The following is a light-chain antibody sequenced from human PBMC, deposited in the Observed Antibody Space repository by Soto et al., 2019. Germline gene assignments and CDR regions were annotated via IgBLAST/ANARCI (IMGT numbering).Light chain of an antibody. Sequence: EIVLTQSPATLSLSPGEGATLSCRASESVSNYVAWYQQKPGQAPRLLIYDASNRAAGVPARFSGSGSGTDFTLTISSLEPEDFAVYYCQQRTTWPLLSFGGGNRLEIK. V-gene: IGKV3-11*01. CDR3: QQRTTWPLLS. CDR2: DAS. J-gene: IGKJ4*01. CDR1: ESVSNY.